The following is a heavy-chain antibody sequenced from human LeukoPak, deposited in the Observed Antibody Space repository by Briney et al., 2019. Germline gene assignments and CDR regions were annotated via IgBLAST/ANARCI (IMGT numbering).Heavy chain of an antibody. CDR3: ARDRDSYGYSALGY. V-gene: IGHV4-61*02. J-gene: IGHJ4*02. Sequence: SQTLSLTCTVSGGSISSGSYYWSWIRQPAGKGLEWIGRIYSSGSTNYNPSLKSRVTISVDTSKNQFSLKLSSVPAADTAVYYCARDRDSYGYSALGYWGQGTLVTVSS. CDR2: IYSSGST. CDR1: GGSISSGSYY. D-gene: IGHD5-18*01.